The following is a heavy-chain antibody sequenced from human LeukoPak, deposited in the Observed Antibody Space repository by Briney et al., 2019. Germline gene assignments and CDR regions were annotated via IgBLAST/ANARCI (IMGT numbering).Heavy chain of an antibody. J-gene: IGHJ4*02. CDR2: IHSDGSST. Sequence: PGGSLRLSCAASGFTFSSYWMHWVRQAPGKGLVWVSRIHSDGSSTSYADSVRSRFTISRDDAKSTLYLQMNSLRAEDTAVYYCARSGWPYYFDYWGQGTLVTVSS. CDR1: GFTFSSYW. CDR3: ARSGWPYYFDY. V-gene: IGHV3-74*01. D-gene: IGHD3-22*01.